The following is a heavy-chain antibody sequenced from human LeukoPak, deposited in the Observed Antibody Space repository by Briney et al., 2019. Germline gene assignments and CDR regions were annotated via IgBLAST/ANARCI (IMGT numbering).Heavy chain of an antibody. V-gene: IGHV4-34*01. Sequence: SETLSLTCAVYGGSFSGYYWSWIRQPPGKGLEWIGEINHSGSTNYNPSLKSRVTISVDTSKNQFSLKLSSVTAADSAVYYCARREAATFDYWGQGTLVTVSS. CDR2: INHSGST. CDR1: GGSFSGYY. CDR3: ARREAATFDY. D-gene: IGHD2-15*01. J-gene: IGHJ4*02.